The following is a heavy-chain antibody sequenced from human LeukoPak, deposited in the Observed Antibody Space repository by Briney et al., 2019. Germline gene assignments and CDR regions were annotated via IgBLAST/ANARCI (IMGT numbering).Heavy chain of an antibody. Sequence: SETLSLTCTVSGGSISSGGYYWSWIRQHPGKGLEWIGYIYYSGSTYYNPSLKSRVTISVDTSKNQFSLKLSSVTAADTAVYYCARDATKISSWDGMDVWGQGTTVTVSS. CDR2: IYYSGST. J-gene: IGHJ6*02. CDR3: ARDATKISSWDGMDV. CDR1: GGSISSGGYY. V-gene: IGHV4-31*03. D-gene: IGHD6-13*01.